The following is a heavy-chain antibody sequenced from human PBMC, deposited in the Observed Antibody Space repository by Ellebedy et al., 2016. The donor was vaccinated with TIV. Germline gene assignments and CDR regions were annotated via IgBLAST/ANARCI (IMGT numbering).Heavy chain of an antibody. CDR3: ARDRWVRDYVWGSYRYTPPDYYYGMDV. J-gene: IGHJ6*02. D-gene: IGHD3-16*02. V-gene: IGHV3-66*01. CDR1: GFTVSSNY. CDR2: IYSGGST. Sequence: GESLKISCAASGFTVSSNYMSWVRQAPGKGLEWVSIIYSGGSTYYADSVKGRFTISRDNSKNTLYLQRNSLRAEDTAVYYCARDRWVRDYVWGSYRYTPPDYYYGMDVWGQGTTVTVSS.